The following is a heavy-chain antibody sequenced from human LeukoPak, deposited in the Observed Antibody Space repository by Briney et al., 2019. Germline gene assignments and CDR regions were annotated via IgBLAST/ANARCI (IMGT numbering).Heavy chain of an antibody. CDR3: ARGHFYAFDI. V-gene: IGHV4-4*07. Sequence: SETLSLTCTVSGYSISSGYYWGWIRQPAGKGLEWIGRIYTSGSTNYNPSLKSRVTMSVDTSKNQFSLKLSSVTAADTAVYYCARGHFYAFDIWGQGTMVTVSS. CDR2: IYTSGST. J-gene: IGHJ3*02. CDR1: GYSISSGYY.